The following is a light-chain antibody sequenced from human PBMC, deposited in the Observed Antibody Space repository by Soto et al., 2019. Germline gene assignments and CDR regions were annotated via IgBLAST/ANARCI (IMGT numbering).Light chain of an antibody. J-gene: IGKJ3*01. Sequence: DTQMTQSPSSLSASVGDRVTITCRASQGIYNYLAWYQQKPGKVPKILIYAASSLVSGVPSRFSGSGSGTDFTLTISSLQPEDVATYYCQKFKSDPFTFGPGTKVDIK. V-gene: IGKV1-27*01. CDR1: QGIYNY. CDR2: AAS. CDR3: QKFKSDPFT.